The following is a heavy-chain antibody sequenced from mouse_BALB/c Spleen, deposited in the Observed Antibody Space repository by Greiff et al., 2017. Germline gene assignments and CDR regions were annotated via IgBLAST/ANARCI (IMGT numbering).Heavy chain of an antibody. V-gene: IGHV1-54*01. CDR1: GYAFTNYL. CDR3: ARGGNYRY. Sequence: VQLQQSGAELVRPGTSVKVSCKASGYAFTNYLIEWVKQRPGQGLEWIGVINPGSGGTNYNEKFKGKATLTADKSSSTAYMQLSSLTSDDSAVYFCARGGNYRYWGQGTTLTVSS. J-gene: IGHJ2*01. CDR2: INPGSGGT. D-gene: IGHD2-1*01.